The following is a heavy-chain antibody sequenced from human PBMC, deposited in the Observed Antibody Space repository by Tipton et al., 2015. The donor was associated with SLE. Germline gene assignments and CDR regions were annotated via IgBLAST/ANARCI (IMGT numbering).Heavy chain of an antibody. CDR2: INHSGST. D-gene: IGHD3-9*01. CDR3: ARHGVDILTGYFRSFVP. J-gene: IGHJ5*02. Sequence: TLSLTCAVYGGSFSGYYWSWIRQPPGKGLEWIGEINHSGSTNYNPSLKSRFTISVDTSKNQFSLKLGSVTAADTAVYYCARHGVDILTGYFRSFVPWGPGTLVTVSS. V-gene: IGHV4-34*01. CDR1: GGSFSGYY.